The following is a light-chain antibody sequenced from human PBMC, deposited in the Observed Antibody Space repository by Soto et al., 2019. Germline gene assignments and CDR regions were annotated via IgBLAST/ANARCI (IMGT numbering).Light chain of an antibody. CDR1: SSDVGYYNY. J-gene: IGLJ3*02. V-gene: IGLV2-14*01. CDR3: ISYTSRSTWV. CDR2: EVS. Sequence: QSVLTQPASVSGSPGQSITISCTGTSSDVGYYNYVSWYQQHPGKAPKLMIYEVSNRPSGVSNRFSGSKSGNTASLTIAGLQAEDEADYYCISYTSRSTWVFGGGTKVTVL.